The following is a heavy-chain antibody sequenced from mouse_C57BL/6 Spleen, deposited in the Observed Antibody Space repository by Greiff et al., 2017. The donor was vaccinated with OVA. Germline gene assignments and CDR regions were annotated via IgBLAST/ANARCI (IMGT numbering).Heavy chain of an antibody. Sequence: QVQLQQPGAELVRPGSSVKLSCKASGYTFTSYWMHWVKQRPIQGLEWIGNIDPSDSETHYNQKFKDKATLTVDKSSSTAYMQLSSLTSEDSAVYYCARGHYGSSSHYYAMDYWGQGTSVTVSS. V-gene: IGHV1-52*01. CDR3: ARGHYGSSSHYYAMDY. CDR2: IDPSDSET. D-gene: IGHD1-1*01. J-gene: IGHJ4*01. CDR1: GYTFTSYW.